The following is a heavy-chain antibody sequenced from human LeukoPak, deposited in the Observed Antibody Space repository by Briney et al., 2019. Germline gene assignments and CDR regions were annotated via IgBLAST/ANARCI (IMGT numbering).Heavy chain of an antibody. CDR2: ISGSGDST. Sequence: GGSLRLSCTASGFTFSTYAMTWVRQAPGKGLEWVSSISGSGDSTYYADSVKGRFTISRDNSKNTLYLQMNSLRADDTALYHCARDSGSYLQPTDYRGQGTLGTVSS. V-gene: IGHV3-23*01. CDR3: ARDSGSYLQPTDY. J-gene: IGHJ4*02. CDR1: GFTFSTYA. D-gene: IGHD1-26*01.